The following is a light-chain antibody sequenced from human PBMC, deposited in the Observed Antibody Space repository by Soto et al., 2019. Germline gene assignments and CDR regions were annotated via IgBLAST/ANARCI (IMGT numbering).Light chain of an antibody. CDR1: SSDVGGYNY. Sequence: QSALTQPPSASGSPGQSVTISCTGTSSDVGGYNYVSWYQQHPGKAPKLMIYEVSKRPSGVPDRFSGSKSGNTASLTVSGLQAEDEADYYCSSYAGRNQGVFGTGTKLTVL. CDR3: SSYAGRNQGV. V-gene: IGLV2-8*01. J-gene: IGLJ1*01. CDR2: EVS.